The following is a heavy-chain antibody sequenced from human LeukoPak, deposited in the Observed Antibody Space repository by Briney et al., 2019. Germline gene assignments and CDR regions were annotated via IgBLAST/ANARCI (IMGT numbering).Heavy chain of an antibody. CDR1: GFTFSNYA. CDR2: ISGSGGST. D-gene: IGHD3-10*01. CDR3: VRERFHGSGAPKFDF. J-gene: IGHJ4*02. Sequence: PGGSLRLSCAASGFTFSNYAMSWVRQAPGKGLEWVSAISGSGGSTYYADSVKGRFTISRDNSKNTLYLQMNSLRAEDTAVYYCVRERFHGSGAPKFDFWGQGNLVTVSS. V-gene: IGHV3-23*01.